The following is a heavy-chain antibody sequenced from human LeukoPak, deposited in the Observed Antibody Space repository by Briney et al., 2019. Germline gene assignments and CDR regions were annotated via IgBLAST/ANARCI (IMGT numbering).Heavy chain of an antibody. Sequence: GGSLRLSCAASGFTFSSYGMHWVRQAPGKGLEWVAVISYDGGNKYYADSVKGRFTISRDNSKNTLYLQMNSLRAEDTAVYYCAKAIRPFDAFDIWGQGTMVTVSS. CDR1: GFTFSSYG. J-gene: IGHJ3*02. V-gene: IGHV3-30*18. CDR3: AKAIRPFDAFDI. CDR2: ISYDGGNK.